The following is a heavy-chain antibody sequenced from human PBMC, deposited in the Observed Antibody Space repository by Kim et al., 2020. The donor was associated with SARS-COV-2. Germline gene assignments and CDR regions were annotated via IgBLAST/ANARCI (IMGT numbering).Heavy chain of an antibody. Sequence: SETLSLTCAVYGGSFSGYYWSWIRQPPGKGLEWIGEINHSGSTNYNPSLKSRVTISVDTSKNQFSLKLSSVTAADTAVYYCARGQGAAAGFTFDYWGQGTLVTVSS. J-gene: IGHJ4*02. CDR1: GGSFSGYY. CDR3: ARGQGAAAGFTFDY. CDR2: INHSGST. D-gene: IGHD6-13*01. V-gene: IGHV4-34*01.